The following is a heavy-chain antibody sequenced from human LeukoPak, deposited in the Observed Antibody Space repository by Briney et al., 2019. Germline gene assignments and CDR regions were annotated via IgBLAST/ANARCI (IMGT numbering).Heavy chain of an antibody. CDR1: GGTFSSYA. CDR3: ARVVNYYGSGNWFDP. D-gene: IGHD3-10*01. V-gene: IGHV1-18*01. Sequence: ASVKVSCKASGGTFSSYAISWVRQAPGQGLEWMGWISAYNGNTNYAQKLQGRVTMTTDTSTSTAYMELRSLRSDDTAVYYCARVVNYYGSGNWFDPWGQGTLVTVSS. J-gene: IGHJ5*02. CDR2: ISAYNGNT.